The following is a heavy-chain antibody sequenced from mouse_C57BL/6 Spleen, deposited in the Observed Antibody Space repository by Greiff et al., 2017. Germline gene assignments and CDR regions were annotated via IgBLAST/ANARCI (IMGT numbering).Heavy chain of an antibody. CDR3: ARHEDYAMDY. Sequence: QVHVKQSGAELVRPGASVKLSCKASGYTFTDYYINWVKQRPGQGLEWIARIYPGSGNTYYNEKFKGKATLTAEKSSSTAYMQLSSLTSEDSAVYFCARHEDYAMDYWGQGTSVTVSS. V-gene: IGHV1-76*01. CDR2: IYPGSGNT. J-gene: IGHJ4*01. CDR1: GYTFTDYY.